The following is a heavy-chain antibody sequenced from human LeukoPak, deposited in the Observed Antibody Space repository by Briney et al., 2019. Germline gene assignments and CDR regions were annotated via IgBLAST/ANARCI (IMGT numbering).Heavy chain of an antibody. CDR3: GRDGWSAAAYCGGDCYSPGHFDY. CDR1: GFTFSSYW. Sequence: GGSLRLSCAASGFTFSSYWMSWVRQAPGKGLEWVANIKQDGSEKYYVDSVKGRFTISRDNAKNSLYLQMNSLRAEDTAVYYCGRDGWSAAAYCGGDCYSPGHFDYWGQGTLVTVSS. J-gene: IGHJ4*02. V-gene: IGHV3-7*01. D-gene: IGHD2-21*01. CDR2: IKQDGSEK.